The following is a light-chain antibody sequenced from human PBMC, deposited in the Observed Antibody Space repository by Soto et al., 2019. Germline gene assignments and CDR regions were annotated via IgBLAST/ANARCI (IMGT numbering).Light chain of an antibody. J-gene: IGKJ5*01. CDR3: QQYHSWVT. V-gene: IGKV1-5*03. CDR1: QSISNW. CDR2: KAS. Sequence: DIQMTQSPSTLSASVGDRVSITCRASQSISNWLAWYQQKPGKAPKLLIYKASSLESGVPSRFSGSGSGTECTLTISSLRPDDFATYYCQQYHSWVTFGQGTRLEIK.